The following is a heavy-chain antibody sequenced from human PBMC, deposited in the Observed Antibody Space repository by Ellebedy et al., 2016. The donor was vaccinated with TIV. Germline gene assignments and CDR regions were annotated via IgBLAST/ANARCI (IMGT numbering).Heavy chain of an antibody. D-gene: IGHD3-22*01. J-gene: IGHJ5*02. Sequence: MPSETLSLTCTVSGDSVSSDSFYWSWIRQPPGMGLEWNGHISYNGRTNYSPSLKSRVSISLDQLKKQFSLKLTSVNPSDTAIYYCSRVRLITVSRKFFDPWGQGILVTVAS. CDR1: GDSVSSDSFY. CDR3: SRVRLITVSRKFFDP. CDR2: ISYNGRT. V-gene: IGHV4-61*01.